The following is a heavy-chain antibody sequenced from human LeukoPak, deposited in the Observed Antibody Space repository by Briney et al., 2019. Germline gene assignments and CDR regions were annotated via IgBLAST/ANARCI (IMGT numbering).Heavy chain of an antibody. CDR3: ARDPIAAEPDYFDY. J-gene: IGHJ4*02. D-gene: IGHD1-14*01. CDR1: GFTFRTYA. Sequence: GGSLRLSCSASGFTFRTYALHWVRQAPGKGLEWVAVIFDERNNFVADSVKGRFTISRDNSKNTLYLQMNSLRDEDTAVYYCARDPIAAEPDYFDYWGQGTLVTVSS. V-gene: IGHV3-30*04. CDR2: IFDERNN.